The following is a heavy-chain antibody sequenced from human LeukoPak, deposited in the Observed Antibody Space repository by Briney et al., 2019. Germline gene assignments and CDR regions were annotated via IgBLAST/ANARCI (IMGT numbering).Heavy chain of an antibody. CDR2: IYYSGST. CDR1: GGSISSYY. Sequence: ESSETLSLTCTVSGGSISSYYWSWIRQPPGKGLEWIGYIYYSGSTNYNPSLKSRVTISVDTSKNQFSLKLSSVTAADTAVYYCARTARFPSYYFDYWGQGTLVTVSS. CDR3: ARTARFPSYYFDY. V-gene: IGHV4-59*01. D-gene: IGHD1-26*01. J-gene: IGHJ4*02.